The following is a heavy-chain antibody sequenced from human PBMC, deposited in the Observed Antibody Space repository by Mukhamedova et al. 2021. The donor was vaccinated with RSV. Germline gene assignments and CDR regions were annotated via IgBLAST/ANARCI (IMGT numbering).Heavy chain of an antibody. D-gene: IGHD1-1*01. J-gene: IGHJ4*02. Sequence: VSSISSNSGEIFYADSVKGRFTISRDNAQKSLYLQMNSLRAEDTGLYYCARVKPSTGKWLYRGQGTLVTVSS. V-gene: IGHV3-21*01. CDR2: ISSNSGEI. CDR3: ARVKPSTGKWLY.